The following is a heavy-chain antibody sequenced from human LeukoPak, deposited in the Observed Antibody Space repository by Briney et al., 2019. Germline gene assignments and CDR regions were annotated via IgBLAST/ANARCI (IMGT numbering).Heavy chain of an antibody. V-gene: IGHV1-18*01. CDR1: GYTFTSYG. CDR3: ARNLVPAAVYYYYYYMDV. J-gene: IGHJ6*03. Sequence: ASVKVSCKASGYTFTSYGISWVRQAPGQGLEWMGWISAYNGNTNYAQKLQGRVTMTTDTSTSTAYMELRSLRSDDTAVYYCARNLVPAAVYYYYYYMDVWGKGTTVTVSS. CDR2: ISAYNGNT. D-gene: IGHD2-2*01.